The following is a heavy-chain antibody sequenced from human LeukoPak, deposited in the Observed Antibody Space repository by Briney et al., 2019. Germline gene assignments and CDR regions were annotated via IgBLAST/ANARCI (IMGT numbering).Heavy chain of an antibody. J-gene: IGHJ6*03. CDR1: GFTFSSYW. CDR3: ARSHSYYYDSSGYYYPTAYYYYMDV. CDR2: IKQDGSEK. V-gene: IGHV3-7*01. D-gene: IGHD3-22*01. Sequence: PGGSLRLSCAASGFTFSSYWMSWVRQAPGKRREWVANIKQDGSEKYYVDSVKGGFTISRDNAKNSLYLKMNRLRAEDTAVYYCARSHSYYYDSSGYYYPTAYYYYMDVWGKGTTVTVSS.